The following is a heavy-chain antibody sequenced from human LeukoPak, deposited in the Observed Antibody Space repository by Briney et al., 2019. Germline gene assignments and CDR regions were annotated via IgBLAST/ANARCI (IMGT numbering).Heavy chain of an antibody. Sequence: GASVKVSCKASGYTFTSYGISWVRQAPGQGLEWMGWISAYNGNTNYAQKLQGRVTMTTDTSTSTAYMELRSLRSDDTAVYYCARDPSGYSSSWYFDYWGQGTLVTVSS. V-gene: IGHV1-18*01. J-gene: IGHJ4*02. CDR2: ISAYNGNT. D-gene: IGHD6-13*01. CDR1: GYTFTSYG. CDR3: ARDPSGYSSSWYFDY.